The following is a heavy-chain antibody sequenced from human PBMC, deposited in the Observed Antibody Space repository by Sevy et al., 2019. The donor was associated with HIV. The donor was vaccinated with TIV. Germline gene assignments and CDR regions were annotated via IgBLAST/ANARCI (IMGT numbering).Heavy chain of an antibody. Sequence: ASVKVSCKASGYSFISYYMHWVRQAPGQGLEWMGIINPSGGTTSYAQNFQGRVTMTWDTSTSTVYMELNSLRSEDTAVYFCARDRDYYRSGSYYEGNAFDIWGQGTMVTVSS. CDR1: GYSFISYY. V-gene: IGHV1-46*01. CDR2: INPSGGTT. CDR3: ARDRDYYRSGSYYEGNAFDI. D-gene: IGHD3-10*01. J-gene: IGHJ3*02.